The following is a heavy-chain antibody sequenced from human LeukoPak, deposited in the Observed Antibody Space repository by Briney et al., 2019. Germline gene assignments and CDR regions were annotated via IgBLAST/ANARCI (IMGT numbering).Heavy chain of an antibody. Sequence: SETLSLTCTVSGVSIRSGGSYWAWIRQDPGKGLVWIVYIYYSGKTYYNPSLKRRLTISIDTSQNHFSLKLSSVSAADTAVYFCARTGGYRSSWYEDAFDVSSQPTKATV. J-gene: IGHJ3*01. CDR1: GVSIRSGGSY. CDR2: IYYSGKT. CDR3: ARTGGYRSSWYEDAFDV. V-gene: IGHV4-31*03. D-gene: IGHD6-13*01.